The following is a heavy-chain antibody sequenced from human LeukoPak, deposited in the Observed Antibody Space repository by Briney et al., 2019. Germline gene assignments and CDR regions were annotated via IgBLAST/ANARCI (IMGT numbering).Heavy chain of an antibody. CDR1: GYTFTAYN. D-gene: IGHD3-10*01. CDR2: INPKSGGT. Sequence: GASVKVSCKTSGYTFTAYNIHWVRQAPGQGLEWMGWINPKSGGTNYAQRFHGWVTMTSDTSISTAYMELSRLKYDDTAVYYCARDLGFMIRGGFDPWGQGTLVIVSS. V-gene: IGHV1-2*04. J-gene: IGHJ5*02. CDR3: ARDLGFMIRGGFDP.